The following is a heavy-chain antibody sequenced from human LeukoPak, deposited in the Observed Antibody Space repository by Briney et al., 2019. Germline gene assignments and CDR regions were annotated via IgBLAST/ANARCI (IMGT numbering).Heavy chain of an antibody. CDR1: GYTFTSYA. Sequence: ASVKASCKASGYTFTSYAIHWVRQAPGQRLEWMGWINAGNGNTKYSQKFQGRVTITRDTSASTAYMDLSSLRSEDTAVYYCARETRGFRNWFDPWGQGTLVTVSS. CDR3: ARETRGFRNWFDP. CDR2: INAGNGNT. J-gene: IGHJ5*02. V-gene: IGHV1-3*01.